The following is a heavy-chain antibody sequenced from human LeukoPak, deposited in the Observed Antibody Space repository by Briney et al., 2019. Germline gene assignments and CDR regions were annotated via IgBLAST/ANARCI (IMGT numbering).Heavy chain of an antibody. CDR1: GFTFSSFD. V-gene: IGHV3-33*01. CDR2: IWSDGRSL. CDR3: VRELPPVVSYYFDY. J-gene: IGHJ4*02. D-gene: IGHD2-15*01. Sequence: GGSLRLSCAASGFTFSSFDMHWVRQAPGNGLEWVAAIWSDGRSLYYADSVKGRFTISRDNSKNTLYLQTNSLRAEDTAVYYCVRELPPVVSYYFDYWGQGTLVTVSS.